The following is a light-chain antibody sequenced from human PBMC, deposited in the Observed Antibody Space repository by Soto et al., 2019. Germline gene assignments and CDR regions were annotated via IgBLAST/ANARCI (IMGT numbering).Light chain of an antibody. V-gene: IGLV2-14*03. CDR1: SSDVGGYNY. CDR3: SSYTSSSTPYV. Sequence: QSALTQPASVSGSPGQSITISCTGTSSDVGGYNYVSWYHYHPGKDPQLMIYDVFNRPSGVSNRFSGAKSGNTASLTISGVQAEDEADYYCSSYTSSSTPYVFGTGTKLTVL. CDR2: DVF. J-gene: IGLJ1*01.